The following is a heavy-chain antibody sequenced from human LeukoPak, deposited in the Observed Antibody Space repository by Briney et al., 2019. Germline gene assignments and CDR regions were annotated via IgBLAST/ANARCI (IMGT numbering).Heavy chain of an antibody. D-gene: IGHD4-23*01. CDR3: ARVQAYGGKGYFDY. V-gene: IGHV4-59*01. Sequence: SETLSLTCTVSGGSISSYYWSWIRQPPGKGLEWIGYIYYSGSTNYNPSLKSRVTISVDTSKNKFSLKLSSVTAADTAVYYCARVQAYGGKGYFDYWGQGTLVTVSS. J-gene: IGHJ4*02. CDR2: IYYSGST. CDR1: GGSISSYY.